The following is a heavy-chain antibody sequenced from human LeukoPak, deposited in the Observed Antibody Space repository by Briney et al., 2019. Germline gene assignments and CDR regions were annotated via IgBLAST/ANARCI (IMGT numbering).Heavy chain of an antibody. CDR1: GFTVSSNS. Sequence: GGSLRLSCTVSGFTVSSNSMSWVRQAPGKGLEWVSFIYSDNTYYADSVKGRFTISRDNSKNTLYLQMNSLRAEDTAVYYCAKGSKGGMIVPGERPKYFQHWGQGTLVTVSS. D-gene: IGHD3-10*01. CDR2: IYSDNT. CDR3: AKGSKGGMIVPGERPKYFQH. V-gene: IGHV3-53*01. J-gene: IGHJ1*01.